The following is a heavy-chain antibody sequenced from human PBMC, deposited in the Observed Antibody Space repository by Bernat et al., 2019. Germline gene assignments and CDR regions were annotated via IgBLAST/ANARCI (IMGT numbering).Heavy chain of an antibody. D-gene: IGHD6-19*01. Sequence: SLRLSFSSFFFFFLSLGMSWVRQARFPFLSFFSFLGGNSYSTYYASSLHFRFTISRGNSKNMVYLQMNSLTADDTAVYYCAKDRPGRGNSGFYHSDYWGQGTLVTVSS. J-gene: IGHJ4*02. V-gene: IGHV3-23*01. CDR3: AKDRPGRGNSGFYHSDY. CDR2: LGGNSYST. CDR1: FFFFLSLG.